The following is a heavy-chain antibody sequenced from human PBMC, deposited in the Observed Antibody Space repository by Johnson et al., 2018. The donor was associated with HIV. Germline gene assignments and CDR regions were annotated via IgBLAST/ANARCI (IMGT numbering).Heavy chain of an antibody. J-gene: IGHJ3*02. Sequence: VQLVESGGGLVQPGRSLRLSCAASGFSFDDYAMYWVRQAPGKGLEWVSDIYSGGSTYYADSVKGRFTISRDNSKNTLYLQMNSLRADDTAVYYCARGSTVTTLSGAFDIWGQGTLVTVSS. CDR1: GFSFDDYA. D-gene: IGHD4-11*01. CDR3: ARGSTVTTLSGAFDI. V-gene: IGHV3-66*01. CDR2: IYSGGST.